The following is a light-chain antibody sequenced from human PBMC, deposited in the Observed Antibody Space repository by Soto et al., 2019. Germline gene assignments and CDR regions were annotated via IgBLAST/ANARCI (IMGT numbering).Light chain of an antibody. J-gene: IGKJ2*01. CDR2: DAS. CDR3: QQRSNWPPMYT. CDR1: QSVRSY. V-gene: IGKV3-11*01. Sequence: ETVLTQSPATLSLSPGERATLSCRASQSVRSYLAWYQQKPGQAPRLLIYDASNRATGIPARFSGSGSGTDFTLTISSLEPEDFAVYYCQQRSNWPPMYTFGQGTKLEIK.